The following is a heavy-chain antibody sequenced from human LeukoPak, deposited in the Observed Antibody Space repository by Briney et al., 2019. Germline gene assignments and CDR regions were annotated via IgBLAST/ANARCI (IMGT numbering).Heavy chain of an antibody. CDR3: GTLLSNGPFDY. CDR1: GYTFTGYY. J-gene: IGHJ4*02. Sequence: ASVKVSCKASGYTFTGYYMHWVRQAPGQGLEWMGWIYPNSGATKYAQKFQGSVTMTRDTSISTAYMELSGLRSDDTAVYYCGTLLSNGPFDYWGQGSLVTVSS. CDR2: IYPNSGAT. V-gene: IGHV1-2*02.